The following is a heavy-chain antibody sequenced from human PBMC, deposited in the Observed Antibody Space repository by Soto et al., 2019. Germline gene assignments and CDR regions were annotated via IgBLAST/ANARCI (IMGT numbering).Heavy chain of an antibody. CDR1: GFTFSSYA. J-gene: IGHJ6*02. CDR2: ISGSGDST. D-gene: IGHD3-9*01. CDR3: AKSNNDWFPNRYYAMDV. Sequence: PGGSLRLSCAASGFTFSSYAMSWVRQAPGKGLEWVSAISGSGDSTDDADSVKGRFTISRDNSKNTLYLQMNSLRAADTAVYYCAKSNNDWFPNRYYAMDVWGQGTTVSVSS. V-gene: IGHV3-23*01.